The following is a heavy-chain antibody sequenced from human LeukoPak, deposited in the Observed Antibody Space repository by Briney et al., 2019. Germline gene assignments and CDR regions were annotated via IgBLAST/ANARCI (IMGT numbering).Heavy chain of an antibody. CDR1: GFTFSSFW. CDR2: IKQDGSKE. D-gene: IGHD3-22*01. J-gene: IGHJ4*02. V-gene: IGHV3-7*01. Sequence: PGGSLRLSCAASGFTFSSFWMSWVRQAPGKGLEWVANIKQDGSKEYYVDSVKGRFTISRDNAKNPLYLQMNSLRAEDTAVYYCARWEGNGYYFDYRGQGTLVTVSS. CDR3: ARWEGNGYYFDY.